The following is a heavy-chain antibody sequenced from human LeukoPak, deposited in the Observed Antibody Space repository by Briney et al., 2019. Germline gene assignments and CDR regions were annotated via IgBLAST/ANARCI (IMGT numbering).Heavy chain of an antibody. V-gene: IGHV1-69*04. J-gene: IGHJ6*02. CDR2: IIPIFGIA. D-gene: IGHD2-2*01. CDR3: ASVRVVPAAVGFYYYGMDV. Sequence: SVKVSCKASGGTFSSYAISWVRQAPGQGLEWMGRIIPIFGIANYAQKFQGRVTITADKSTSTAYMELRSLRSEDTAVYYCASVRVVPAAVGFYYYGMDVWGQGTTVTVSS. CDR1: GGTFSSYA.